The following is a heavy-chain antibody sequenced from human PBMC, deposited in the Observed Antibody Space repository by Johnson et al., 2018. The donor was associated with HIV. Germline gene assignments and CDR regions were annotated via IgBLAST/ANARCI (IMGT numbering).Heavy chain of an antibody. V-gene: IGHV3-11*01. CDR2: ISSSGSTI. J-gene: IGHJ3*02. Sequence: VQLVESGGGLVKPGGSLRLSCAASGFTFSDYYMRWIRQAPGKGLEWVSYISSSGSTIYYADSVKGRFTIARDNSKNTLYLQMNSLRAEDTALYYCARVLGYCTSTSCHDAFDIWGQGTMVTVSS. D-gene: IGHD2-2*03. CDR3: ARVLGYCTSTSCHDAFDI. CDR1: GFTFSDYY.